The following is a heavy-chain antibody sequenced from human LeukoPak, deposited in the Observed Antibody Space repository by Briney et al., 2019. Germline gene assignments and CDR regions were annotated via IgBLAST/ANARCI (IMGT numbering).Heavy chain of an antibody. D-gene: IGHD5-18*01. J-gene: IGHJ4*03. CDR2: IKSKTDGGTT. V-gene: IGHV3-15*01. CDR1: GFTLSNAW. CDR3: VNTLPYSYIDY. Sequence: PGGSLRLSCAASGFTLSNAWMSWVRQAPGKGLEWVGHIKSKTDGGTTDYAAHVKGRFTILRHDSKNTLYLQMNSLKTEDTAVYYCVNTLPYSYIDYWGQGALVTVSS.